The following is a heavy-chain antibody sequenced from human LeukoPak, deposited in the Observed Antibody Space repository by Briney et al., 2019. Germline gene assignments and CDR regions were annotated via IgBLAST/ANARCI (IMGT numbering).Heavy chain of an antibody. CDR2: MNPNSGNT. Sequence: GASVKVSCKASGYTFTSYDFNWVRQATGQGLEWMGWMNPNSGNTGYAQKFQGRGTITRNTSISTAYMELSRLRSDDAAVYYCARAMTRYSSFDYWGQGTLVTVSS. V-gene: IGHV1-8*03. J-gene: IGHJ4*02. CDR1: GYTFTSYD. D-gene: IGHD5-18*01. CDR3: ARAMTRYSSFDY.